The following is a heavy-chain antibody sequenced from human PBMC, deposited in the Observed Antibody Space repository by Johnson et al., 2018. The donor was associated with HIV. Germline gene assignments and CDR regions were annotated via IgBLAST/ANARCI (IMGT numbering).Heavy chain of an antibody. D-gene: IGHD1-26*01. CDR1: GFTFNDYG. J-gene: IGHJ3*01. Sequence: VQLVESGGGVLRPGGSLRLSCATSGFTFNDYGMTWVRQVPGKGLEWVSRINADGSRTTYADSVKGRFTISRDKSKHTLYLQMNSLTAEDTAVYYCATKGSKWELIVEGFAVWGQGTMVTVSS. CDR3: ATKGSKWELIVEGFAV. CDR2: INADGSRT. V-gene: IGHV3-74*02.